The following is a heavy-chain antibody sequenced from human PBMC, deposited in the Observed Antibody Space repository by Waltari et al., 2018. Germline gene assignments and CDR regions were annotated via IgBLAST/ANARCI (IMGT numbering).Heavy chain of an antibody. Sequence: LVESGGGLIQPGRSLRLSCAASGFILSSSYMTWVRQVPGKGLEWVSLLSSGGTTYYTDSVKGRFTISRDSSNNTLFLQMNSLRAEDTAVYYCVKDSSMTRHSGDAFDLWGRGTMVTVSS. CDR3: VKDSSMTRHSGDAFDL. CDR2: LSSGGTT. J-gene: IGHJ3*01. CDR1: GFILSSSY. V-gene: IGHV3-53*01. D-gene: IGHD2-21*02.